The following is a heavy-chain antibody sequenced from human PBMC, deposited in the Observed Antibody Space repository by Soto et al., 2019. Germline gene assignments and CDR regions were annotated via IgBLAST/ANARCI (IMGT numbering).Heavy chain of an antibody. CDR1: GYNFNNYE. J-gene: IGHJ4*02. D-gene: IGHD1-26*01. CDR2: MKGYSGNP. V-gene: IGHV1-8*01. Sequence: QVQLLQSGAEVKKPGASVKISCKASGYNFNNYEINWVRQAPAQGLEWMGWMKGYSGNPLYAQNFQGRLTLTRDTSTNTAYLELTGLAYEDTAIYFCARRRGESYYGLDYWGQGTLVTVSS. CDR3: ARRRGESYYGLDY.